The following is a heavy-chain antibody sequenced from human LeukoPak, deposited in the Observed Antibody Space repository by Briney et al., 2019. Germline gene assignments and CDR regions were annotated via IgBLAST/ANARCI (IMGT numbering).Heavy chain of an antibody. Sequence: PGGSLRLSCAASGFTFSSYGMHWVRQAPGKGLEWVSSINWNGGSTGYADSVKGRFTISRDKAKKSLSLQMNSLRAEDTALYHCARGDYDSSAYFDWGQGTLVTVSS. V-gene: IGHV3-20*01. CDR3: ARGDYDSSAYFD. CDR2: INWNGGST. CDR1: GFTFSSYG. D-gene: IGHD3-22*01. J-gene: IGHJ4*02.